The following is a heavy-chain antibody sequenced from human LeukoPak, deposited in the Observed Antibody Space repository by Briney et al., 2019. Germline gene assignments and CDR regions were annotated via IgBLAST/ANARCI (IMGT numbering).Heavy chain of an antibody. J-gene: IGHJ4*01. V-gene: IGHV1-2*02. Sequence: ASVKVSCKASGYTFTGYYMHWVRQAPGQGLEWMGWINPNSGGTNYAQKFQGRVTMTRDTSISTAYMELSRLTSVDTAVYYCARGREVAGTVGYWGHGTLVTVSS. CDR2: INPNSGGT. CDR1: GYTFTGYY. CDR3: ARGREVAGTVGY. D-gene: IGHD6-19*01.